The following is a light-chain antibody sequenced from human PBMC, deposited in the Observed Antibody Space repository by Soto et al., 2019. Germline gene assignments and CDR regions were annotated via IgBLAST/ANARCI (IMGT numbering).Light chain of an antibody. CDR3: SSYTAGGTI. CDR2: EVS. CDR1: SGDVGGYYY. J-gene: IGLJ1*01. V-gene: IGLV2-14*01. Sequence: QSALTQPASVSGSPGQSITISCTGTSGDVGGYYYVSWYQQLPGKAPKLMISEVSNRSSGVSNRFSGSKSGNTASLTISGLQAEDEADYYCSSYTAGGTIFGTGTKVTVL.